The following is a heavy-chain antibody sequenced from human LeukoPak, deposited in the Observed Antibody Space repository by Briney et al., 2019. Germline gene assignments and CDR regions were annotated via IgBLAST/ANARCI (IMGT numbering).Heavy chain of an antibody. CDR1: GYTFADYY. CDR2: INPNSGGT. V-gene: IGHV1-2*06. Sequence: ASVKVSCKAAGYTFADYYMYWVRQAPGQGLEWMGRINPNSGGTNNAQKFQGRVTMTRDTSISTAYMELSRLRSDDTAVYYCARSDNSGYYYSYWGQGTLATVSS. D-gene: IGHD3-22*01. J-gene: IGHJ4*02. CDR3: ARSDNSGYYYSY.